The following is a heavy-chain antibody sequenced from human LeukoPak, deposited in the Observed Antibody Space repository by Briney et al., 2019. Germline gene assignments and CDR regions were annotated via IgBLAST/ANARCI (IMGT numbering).Heavy chain of an antibody. J-gene: IGHJ4*02. CDR1: GGSISSGDYY. CDR2: IYYSGSA. V-gene: IGHV4-30-4*01. CDR3: ARAPRYDSSGYNFDY. Sequence: SETLSLICTVSGGSISSGDYYWSWIRQPPGKGLEWIGYIYYSGSAYYNPSLKSRVTISVDTSKNQFSLKLSSVTAADTAVYYCARAPRYDSSGYNFDYWGQGTLVTVSS. D-gene: IGHD3-22*01.